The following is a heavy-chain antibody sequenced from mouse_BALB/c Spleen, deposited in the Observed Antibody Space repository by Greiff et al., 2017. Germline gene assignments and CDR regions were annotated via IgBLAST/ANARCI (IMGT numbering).Heavy chain of an antibody. Sequence: EVKLVESGGGLVKPGGSLKLSCAASGFTFSDYYMYWVRQTPEKRLEWVATISDGGSYTYYPDSVKGRFTISRDNAKNNLYLQMSSLKSEDTAMYYCARDQDGYYGDYAMDYWGQGTSVTVSS. V-gene: IGHV5-4*02. CDR1: GFTFSDYY. CDR3: ARDQDGYYGDYAMDY. CDR2: ISDGGSYT. J-gene: IGHJ4*01. D-gene: IGHD2-3*01.